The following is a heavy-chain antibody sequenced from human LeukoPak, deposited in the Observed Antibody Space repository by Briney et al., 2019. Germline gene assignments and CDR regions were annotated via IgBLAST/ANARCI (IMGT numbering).Heavy chain of an antibody. CDR1: GGSFSGYY. Sequence: SETLSLTCAVYGGSFSGYYWSWIRQPPGKGLEWIGYIYYSGSTNYNPSLKSRVTISVDTSKNQFSLKLSSVTAADTAVYYCARETGSSGWYDGEHWFDPWGQGTLVTVSS. CDR2: IYYSGST. J-gene: IGHJ5*02. CDR3: ARETGSSGWYDGEHWFDP. V-gene: IGHV4-59*01. D-gene: IGHD6-19*01.